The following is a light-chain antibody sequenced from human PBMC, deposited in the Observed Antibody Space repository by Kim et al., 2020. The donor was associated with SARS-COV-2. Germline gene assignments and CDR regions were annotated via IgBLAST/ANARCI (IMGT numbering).Light chain of an antibody. V-gene: IGKV1-27*01. CDR1: QVIDNY. Sequence: SAAVGDRVPITCRTRQVIDNYLAWYQQKPGKVPKLLIYGASTLQPGVPSRVSGSASGTDFTLTISSLQPEDVATYYCQKYNSGPYTFGQGTKLEI. J-gene: IGKJ2*01. CDR2: GAS. CDR3: QKYNSGPYT.